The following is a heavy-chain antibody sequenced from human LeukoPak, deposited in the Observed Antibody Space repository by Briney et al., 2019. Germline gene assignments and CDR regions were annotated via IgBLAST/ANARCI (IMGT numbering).Heavy chain of an antibody. CDR2: IYSRGST. Sequence: GGSLRLSCTASGFTFADYAMSWGRQAPGKGLEWVAVIYSRGSTYYEDSVNGRCTISRDTSKSSMYLQMDHLRAEDTAVYYCASAREYCINSNCYEYFQDWGQGTLVTVSS. CDR1: GFTFADYA. D-gene: IGHD2-2*01. CDR3: ASAREYCINSNCYEYFQD. J-gene: IGHJ1*01. V-gene: IGHV3-23*05.